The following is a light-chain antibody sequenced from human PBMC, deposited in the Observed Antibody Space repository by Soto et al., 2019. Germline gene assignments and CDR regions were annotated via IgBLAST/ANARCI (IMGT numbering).Light chain of an antibody. Sequence: QSALTQPPSASGSPGQSVTISCTGTSSDVGGYNYVSWYQQHPGKAPKLMIYEVSKRPSGVPDRFSGSKSGNTASLTVSGLQAEDAADYYCSSSAGSNNLVFGGGTKLTVL. CDR3: SSSAGSNNLV. V-gene: IGLV2-8*01. CDR2: EVS. CDR1: SSDVGGYNY. J-gene: IGLJ2*01.